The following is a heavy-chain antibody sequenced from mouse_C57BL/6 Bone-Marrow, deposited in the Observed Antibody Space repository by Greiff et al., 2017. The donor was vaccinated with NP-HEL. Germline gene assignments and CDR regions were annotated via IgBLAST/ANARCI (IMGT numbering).Heavy chain of an antibody. CDR2: INPSSGYT. D-gene: IGHD4-1*01. CDR1: GYTFTSYT. Sequence: QVQLQQSGAELARPGASVKMSCKASGYTFTSYTMHWVNQRPGQGLEWIGYINPSSGYTKYNQKFKDKATLTADKSSSTAYMQLSSLTSEDSAVYYCAKLTGNNWGQGTTLTVSS. CDR3: AKLTGNN. J-gene: IGHJ2*01. V-gene: IGHV1-4*01.